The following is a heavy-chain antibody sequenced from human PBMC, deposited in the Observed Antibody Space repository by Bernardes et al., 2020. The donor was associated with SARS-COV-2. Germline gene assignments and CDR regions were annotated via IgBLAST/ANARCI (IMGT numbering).Heavy chain of an antibody. V-gene: IGHV4-59*08. CDR1: GSSISTYY. J-gene: IGHJ3*02. CDR3: VRRWENAFDI. D-gene: IGHD1-26*01. Sequence: SETLSLTCFVSGSSISTYYWGWIRQAPGKGLEWIGNTLYSGNTNYNPSLSSRITMLVDTSKTQFSLKLQSVTATDTAVYYCVRRWENAFDIWGLGKKVTVSS. CDR2: TLYSGNT.